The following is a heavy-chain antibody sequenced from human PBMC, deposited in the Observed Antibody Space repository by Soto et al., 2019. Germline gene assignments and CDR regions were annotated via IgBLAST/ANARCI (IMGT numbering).Heavy chain of an antibody. CDR1: GFTFSSYA. D-gene: IGHD5-18*01. Sequence: GGSLRLSCAASGFTFSSYAMHWVRQAPGKGLEWVAVISYDGSNKYYAVSVKGRFTISRDNSKNTLYLQMNSLRAEDTAVYYCARGRGYSYGTNYYYYGMDVWGQGTTVTVSS. J-gene: IGHJ6*02. CDR3: ARGRGYSYGTNYYYYGMDV. V-gene: IGHV3-30-3*01. CDR2: ISYDGSNK.